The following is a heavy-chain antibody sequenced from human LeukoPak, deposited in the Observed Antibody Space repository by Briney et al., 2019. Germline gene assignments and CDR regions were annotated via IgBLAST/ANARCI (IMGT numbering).Heavy chain of an antibody. D-gene: IGHD3-3*01. Sequence: GASVKVSCKASGYTFTGYYMHWVRQAPGQGLEWMGWINPNSGGTNYAQKFQGRVTMTRDTSISTAYMEVSRLRSDDTAVYYCARDFYDRSDRPHDNAFDIWGQGTMVTVSS. CDR3: ARDFYDRSDRPHDNAFDI. CDR1: GYTFTGYY. CDR2: INPNSGGT. V-gene: IGHV1-2*02. J-gene: IGHJ3*02.